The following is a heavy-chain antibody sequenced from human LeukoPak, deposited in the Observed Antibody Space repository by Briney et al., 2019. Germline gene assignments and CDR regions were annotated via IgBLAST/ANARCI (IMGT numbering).Heavy chain of an antibody. D-gene: IGHD4-17*01. CDR1: GFTFSTYE. J-gene: IGHJ2*01. Sequence: GGSLRLSCAASGFTFSTYEMTWVRQSPGKGLEWVSYISSSGSTIYYADSVKGRFTISRDNAKNSLYLQMNSLRAEDTAVYYCARDYGDYVRLWYFDLWGRGTLVTVSS. CDR2: ISSSGSTI. CDR3: ARDYGDYVRLWYFDL. V-gene: IGHV3-48*03.